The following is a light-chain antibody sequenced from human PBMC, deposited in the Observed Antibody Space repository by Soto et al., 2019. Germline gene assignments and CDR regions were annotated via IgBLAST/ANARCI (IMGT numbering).Light chain of an antibody. V-gene: IGLV2-14*01. Sequence: QSALTQPASVSGSPGQSITISCTGTSSDVGGYNYVSWYQQHPGKAPKLMIYDVSNRPSGVSNRFSGSKSGNTASLTISGVKAEDEADYYCSSYTSSSVVFGGGTKVTVL. CDR1: SSDVGGYNY. CDR2: DVS. J-gene: IGLJ2*01. CDR3: SSYTSSSVV.